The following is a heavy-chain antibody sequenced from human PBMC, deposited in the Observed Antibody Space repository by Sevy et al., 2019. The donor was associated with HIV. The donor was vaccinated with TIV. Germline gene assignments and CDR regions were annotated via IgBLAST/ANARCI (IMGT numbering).Heavy chain of an antibody. J-gene: IGHJ6*02. CDR3: ARASGRTAAGFYYYYYGMDV. Sequence: GGSLRLSCAASGFTFSSYDMHWVRQATGKGLEWVSAIGTAGDTYYPGSVKGRFTISRENAKNSLYLQMNSLRAGDTVVYYCARASGRTAAGFYYYYYGMDVWGQGTTVTVSS. CDR2: IGTAGDT. D-gene: IGHD6-13*01. V-gene: IGHV3-13*01. CDR1: GFTFSSYD.